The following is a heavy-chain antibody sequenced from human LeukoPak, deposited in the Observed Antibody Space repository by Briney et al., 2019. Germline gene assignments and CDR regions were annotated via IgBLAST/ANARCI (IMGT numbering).Heavy chain of an antibody. V-gene: IGHV3-15*01. J-gene: IGHJ4*02. CDR2: IKSKTDGGTT. CDR3: TTEHSGRSNYGDRFDY. D-gene: IGHD4-11*01. Sequence: GGSLRLSCKASGFTFTNAWMSWARQAPGKGLEWVGRIKSKTDGGTTDYAAPVKGRFTISRDDSKNTLYLQMNSLKTEDTAVYYCTTEHSGRSNYGDRFDYWGQGTLVTVSS. CDR1: GFTFTNAW.